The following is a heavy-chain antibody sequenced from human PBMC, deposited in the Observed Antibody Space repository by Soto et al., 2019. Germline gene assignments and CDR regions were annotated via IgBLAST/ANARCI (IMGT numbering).Heavy chain of an antibody. CDR3: AREADYSNYFDY. D-gene: IGHD4-4*01. V-gene: IGHV3-66*01. J-gene: IGHJ4*02. CDR1: GFTVSSNY. CDR2: IYSGGST. Sequence: EVQLVESGGGLVQPGGSLRLSCAASGFTVSSNYMSWVRQAPGKGLEWVSVIYSGGSTYYADSVKGRFTISRDNSKNTLYLQMNSLRAEDTAVYYCAREADYSNYFDYWCQGTLVTVSS.